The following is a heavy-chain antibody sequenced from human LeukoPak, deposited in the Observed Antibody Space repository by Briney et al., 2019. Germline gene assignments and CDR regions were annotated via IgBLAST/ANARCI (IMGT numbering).Heavy chain of an antibody. CDR2: IYHSGST. Sequence: PSQTLSLTCAVSGGSISSGGYSWSWIRQPPGKGLEWIGYIYHSGSTYYNPSLKSRVTISVDRSKNQFSLKLSSVTAADTAVYYLAKVPRNCGGDCYSDDAFDIWGQGTMVTVSS. CDR3: AKVPRNCGGDCYSDDAFDI. V-gene: IGHV4-30-2*01. CDR1: GGSISSGGYS. D-gene: IGHD2-21*02. J-gene: IGHJ3*02.